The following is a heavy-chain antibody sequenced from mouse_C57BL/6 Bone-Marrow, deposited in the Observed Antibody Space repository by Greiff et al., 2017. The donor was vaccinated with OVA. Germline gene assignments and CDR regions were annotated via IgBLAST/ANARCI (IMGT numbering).Heavy chain of an antibody. CDR2: ISSGGSYT. Sequence: EVKLMESGGDLVKPGGSLKLSCAASGFTFSSYGMSWVRQTPDKRLEWVATISSGGSYTYYPDSVKGRFTISRDNAKHTLYLQMSSLKSEDTAMYYCARHGGEPLYWYFDVWGTGTTVTVSS. J-gene: IGHJ1*03. CDR1: GFTFSSYG. CDR3: ARHGGEPLYWYFDV. V-gene: IGHV5-6*01.